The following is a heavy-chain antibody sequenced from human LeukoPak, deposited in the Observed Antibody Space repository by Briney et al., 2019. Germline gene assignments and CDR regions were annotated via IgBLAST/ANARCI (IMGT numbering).Heavy chain of an antibody. Sequence: SQTLSLTCTVSGGSISSGSYYWSWIRQPAGKGLEWIGRIYTSGSTNYNPSLKSRVTISVDTSKNQFSLKLSSVTAADTAVYYCAREGSYDPYYYYMDVWGKGTTVTVSS. J-gene: IGHJ6*03. D-gene: IGHD3-3*01. CDR2: IYTSGST. V-gene: IGHV4-61*02. CDR1: GGSISSGSYY. CDR3: AREGSYDPYYYYMDV.